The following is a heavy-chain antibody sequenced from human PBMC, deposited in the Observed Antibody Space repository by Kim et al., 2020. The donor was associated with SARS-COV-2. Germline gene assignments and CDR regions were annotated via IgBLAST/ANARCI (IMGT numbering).Heavy chain of an antibody. V-gene: IGHV3-21*01. Sequence: GGSLRLSCAASGFMFSTYNMNWVRQAPGKGLDWVSVISGGGDTIYYADSVKGRFTISRDNSKNSLYLQMNSLRAEDTAIYFCARGIQGAGRKNWLDPWGQGTLVTASS. CDR1: GFMFSTYN. CDR2: ISGGGDTI. CDR3: ARGIQGAGRKNWLDP. D-gene: IGHD6-13*01. J-gene: IGHJ5*02.